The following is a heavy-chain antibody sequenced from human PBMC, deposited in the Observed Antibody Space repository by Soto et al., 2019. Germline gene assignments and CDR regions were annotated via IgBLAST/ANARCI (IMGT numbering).Heavy chain of an antibody. CDR3: ARDVPLNYYDGTYSYYAMDV. Sequence: QVQLVQSGAEVKKPGSSVKVSCKASGGTFSSQAISWVRQAPGQGLEWMGGIIPVFKATNYAQKFQGRVNITADDSTSTAYMDLYSLRSEDTAVYYCARDVPLNYYDGTYSYYAMDVWGQGTTVTVSS. D-gene: IGHD3-22*01. CDR2: IIPVFKAT. V-gene: IGHV1-69*01. J-gene: IGHJ6*02. CDR1: GGTFSSQA.